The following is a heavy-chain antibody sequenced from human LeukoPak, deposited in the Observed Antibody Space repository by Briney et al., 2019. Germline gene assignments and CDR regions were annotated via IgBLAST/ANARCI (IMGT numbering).Heavy chain of an antibody. D-gene: IGHD3-10*01. CDR1: GFTFSSYE. CDR3: TREAGDPSYGMDV. Sequence: PGGSLRLSCAASGFTFSSYEMNWVRQAPGKGLEWVSHITTDSSSKKYTDSVKGRFTISRGNAKNSLYLQMNSLRAEDTAVYYCTREAGDPSYGMDVWGQGTSVTVSS. J-gene: IGHJ6*02. CDR2: ITTDSSSK. V-gene: IGHV3-48*03.